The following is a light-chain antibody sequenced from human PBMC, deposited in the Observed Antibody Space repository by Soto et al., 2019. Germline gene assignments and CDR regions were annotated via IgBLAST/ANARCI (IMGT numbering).Light chain of an antibody. CDR2: RAS. J-gene: IGKJ3*01. CDR1: QTINTW. V-gene: IGKV1-5*03. CDR3: PQYETYSGT. Sequence: DIQMTQSPSTLSASVGDRVTITCRASQTINTWLAWYQQKPGKAPKLLIYRASNLVSGVPSRFSGSGSGTEFTLTISSLQPDDFSIYYCPQYETYSGTFGPGTKVDI.